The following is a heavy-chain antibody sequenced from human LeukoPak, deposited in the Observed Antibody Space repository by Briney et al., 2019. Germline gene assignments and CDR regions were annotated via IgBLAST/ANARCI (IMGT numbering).Heavy chain of an antibody. D-gene: IGHD5-18*01. Sequence: GASVKVSCKASGYTFTSYYMHWVRQAPGQGLEWMGIINPSGGSTSYAQKFQGRVTMTRDMSTSTVYMELSSLRSGDTAVYYCAREIGPIQLHLWGSAFDSWGQGTLVTVSS. CDR2: INPSGGST. CDR1: GYTFTSYY. V-gene: IGHV1-46*01. J-gene: IGHJ4*02. CDR3: AREIGPIQLHLWGSAFDS.